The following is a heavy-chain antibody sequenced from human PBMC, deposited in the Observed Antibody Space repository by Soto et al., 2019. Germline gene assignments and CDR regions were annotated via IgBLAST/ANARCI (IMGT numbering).Heavy chain of an antibody. V-gene: IGHV3-30*04. D-gene: IGHD2-15*01. CDR1: GFTFSRDA. CDR2: ITYDGPDKFK. J-gene: IGHJ4*02. Sequence: QVQLVESGGGVVQPGRSLRLSCAAAGFTFSRDAMHWVRQAPGKGLEWVAVITYDGPDKFKWYAESVEGRFTISRDNSNTMLNLEMHSLRLEDAAVYYCVKDRGGCWTFDSWGQGTLVTVSS. CDR3: VKDRGGCWTFDS.